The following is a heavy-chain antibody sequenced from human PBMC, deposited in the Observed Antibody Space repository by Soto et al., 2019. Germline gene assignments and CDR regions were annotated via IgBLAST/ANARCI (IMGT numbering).Heavy chain of an antibody. D-gene: IGHD1-20*01. V-gene: IGHV4-39*01. CDR1: GASISISYYY. J-gene: IGHJ4*01. CDR2: VFYTGFT. Sequence: SKILSFPGAVSGASISISYYYGAWLRPSPGKGQEWIGSVFYTGFTSYNPSLESRVSVSVDTSKSQFSLKLSAVTAADTAVYYCATCEKGYSWNYFDHWGQGAMVTVSS. CDR3: ATCEKGYSWNYFDH.